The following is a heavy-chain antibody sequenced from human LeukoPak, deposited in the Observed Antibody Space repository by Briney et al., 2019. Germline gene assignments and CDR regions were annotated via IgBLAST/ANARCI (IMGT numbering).Heavy chain of an antibody. Sequence: ASVKVSCKASGYTLTSYGISWVRRAPGQGLEWMGWISAYNGNTNYAQKLQGRVTMTTDTSTSTAYMELRSLRSDDTAVYYCARETRHNWNDYWGQGTLVTVSS. CDR1: GYTLTSYG. V-gene: IGHV1-18*04. J-gene: IGHJ4*02. D-gene: IGHD1-1*01. CDR3: ARETRHNWNDY. CDR2: ISAYNGNT.